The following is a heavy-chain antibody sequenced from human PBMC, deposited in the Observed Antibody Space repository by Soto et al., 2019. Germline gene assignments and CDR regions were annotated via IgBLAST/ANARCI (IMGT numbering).Heavy chain of an antibody. J-gene: IGHJ4*02. V-gene: IGHV3-21*01. CDR1: GFTFRRYS. CDR2: ISSTTNYI. CDR3: ARESEDLTSNFDY. Sequence: PGGSLRLSCAASGFTFRRYSMNWVRQAPGKGLEWVSSISSTTNYIYYADSMKGRFTVSRDNAKNSVYLDMNSLSAEDTAVYYCARESEDLTSNFDYWGQGTLVTVSS.